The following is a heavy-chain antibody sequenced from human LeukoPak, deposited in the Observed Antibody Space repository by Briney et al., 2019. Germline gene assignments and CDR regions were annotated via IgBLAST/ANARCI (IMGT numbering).Heavy chain of an antibody. CDR3: ARDIGDCSSLSCYDQYYYMDV. D-gene: IGHD2-2*01. V-gene: IGHV3-74*01. CDR1: GFTFSSYW. J-gene: IGHJ6*03. CDR2: INSDGSST. Sequence: GGSLRLSCAASGFTFSSYWMHWVRQAPGKGLVWVSRINSDGSSTSYADSVKGRFTISRDNAKNTLYLQMNSLRVEDTAVYYCARDIGDCSSLSCYDQYYYMDVWGKGTTVTVSS.